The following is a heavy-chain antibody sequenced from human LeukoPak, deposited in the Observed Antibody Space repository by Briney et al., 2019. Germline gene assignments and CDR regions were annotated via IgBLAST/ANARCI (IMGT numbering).Heavy chain of an antibody. CDR2: SNPNSGGT. Sequence: ASVKVSCKASGYTFTGYYMHWVRQAAGQGLEWMGWSNPNSGGTNYAQKSQGRVTMTRDTSISTAYMELSRLRSADTAVYYCARAGYSGYPPQDDAFDIWGQGTMVTVSS. J-gene: IGHJ3*02. V-gene: IGHV1-2*02. D-gene: IGHD5-12*01. CDR3: ARAGYSGYPPQDDAFDI. CDR1: GYTFTGYY.